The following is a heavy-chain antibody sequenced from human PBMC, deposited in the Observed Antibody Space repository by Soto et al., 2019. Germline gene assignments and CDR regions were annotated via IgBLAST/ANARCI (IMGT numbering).Heavy chain of an antibody. CDR3: ARDGAYSRSSY. CDR2: ISSSGSTI. Sequence: GGSLRLSCAASGFTFSSYEMNWVRQAPGKGLEWVSYISSSGSTIYYADSVKGRFTISRDNAKNSLYLQMNSLRAEDTAVYYCARDGAYSRSSYWGQGTLVTVSS. V-gene: IGHV3-48*03. CDR1: GFTFSSYE. J-gene: IGHJ4*02. D-gene: IGHD6-6*01.